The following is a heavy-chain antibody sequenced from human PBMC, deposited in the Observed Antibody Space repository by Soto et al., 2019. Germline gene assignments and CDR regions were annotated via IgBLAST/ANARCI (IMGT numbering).Heavy chain of an antibody. J-gene: IGHJ4*02. D-gene: IGHD1-26*01. CDR2: ISGSGGST. CDR1: GFTFSSYA. Sequence: GGSLRLSCAASGFTFSSYAMSWVRQAPGKGLEWVSAISGSGGSTYYADSVKGRFTISRDNSKNTLYLQMNSLRAEDTAVYYCAKDLNIVGATRIDYWGQGTLVTVSS. CDR3: AKDLNIVGATRIDY. V-gene: IGHV3-23*01.